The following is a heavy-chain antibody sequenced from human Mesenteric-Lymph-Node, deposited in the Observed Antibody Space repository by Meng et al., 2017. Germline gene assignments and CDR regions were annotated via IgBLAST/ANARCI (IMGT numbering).Heavy chain of an antibody. D-gene: IGHD6-19*01. CDR3: ARDESGYSSVY. CDR1: GFTFSSYW. CDR2: INSDGSST. J-gene: IGHJ4*02. Sequence: EVQLVESGGGVVQPGGSLRRSGAASGFTFSSYWVHWVRQAPGKGLVWVSRINSDGSSTRYADSVKGRFTISRDNAKNTLYLKMNSLRAEDTAVYYCARDESGYSSVYWGQGTLVTVSS. V-gene: IGHV3-74*01.